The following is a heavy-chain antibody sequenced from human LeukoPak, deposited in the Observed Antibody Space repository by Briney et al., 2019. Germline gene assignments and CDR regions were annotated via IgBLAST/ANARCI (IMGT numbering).Heavy chain of an antibody. D-gene: IGHD3-16*02. V-gene: IGHV3-23*05. J-gene: IGHJ4*02. CDR3: AKIGGVIVF. Sequence: GGSLRLSCAASGFTFSSYGMSWVRQAPGKGLEWVSAIETGGASTYYADSVKGRFSISRDNSKNTLYLQMNSLRAEDTAVYYCAKIGGVIVFWGQGTLVTASS. CDR1: GFTFSSYG. CDR2: IETGGAST.